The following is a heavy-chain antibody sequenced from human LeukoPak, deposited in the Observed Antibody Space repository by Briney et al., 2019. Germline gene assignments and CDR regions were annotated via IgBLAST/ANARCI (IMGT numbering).Heavy chain of an antibody. Sequence: SETLSLTCTVSGGSISSYYWSWIRQPPGKGLEWIGYMYYSGSPNYNPSLKSRVTISVDTSKNQFSLRLSSVTAADTSVYYCARERDYYDSSGDNWFDPWGQGTLVTVSS. CDR3: ARERDYYDSSGDNWFDP. CDR1: GGSISSYY. CDR2: MYYSGSP. V-gene: IGHV4-59*04. J-gene: IGHJ5*02. D-gene: IGHD3-22*01.